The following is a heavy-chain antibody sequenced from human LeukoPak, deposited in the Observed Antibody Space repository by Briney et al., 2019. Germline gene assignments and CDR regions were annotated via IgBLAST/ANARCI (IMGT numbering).Heavy chain of an antibody. V-gene: IGHV3-11*01. CDR3: AKRAATVSYYFDY. J-gene: IGHJ4*02. Sequence: GGSLRLSCAASGFTFSDSYMTWVRQAPGKGVEWVAYISGSGHDINYSESAKGRFTISRDNAKNSLYLQMSSLRAEDTALYYCAKRAATVSYYFDYWGQGTLVTVSS. CDR1: GFTFSDSY. D-gene: IGHD4-17*01. CDR2: ISGSGHDI.